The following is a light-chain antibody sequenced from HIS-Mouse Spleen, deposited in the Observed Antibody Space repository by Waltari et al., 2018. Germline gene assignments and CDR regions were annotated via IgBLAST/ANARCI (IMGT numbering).Light chain of an antibody. Sequence: QSALTQPRSVSGSPGQSVTISCTGTSSSVGGSNYVSWYQQHPGKAPKLMIYDVSKRPSGVPDRFSGSKSGNTASLTISGLQAEDEADYYCCSYAGSYPVVFGGGTKLTVL. CDR1: SSSVGGSNY. CDR3: CSYAGSYPVV. CDR2: DVS. J-gene: IGLJ2*01. V-gene: IGLV2-11*01.